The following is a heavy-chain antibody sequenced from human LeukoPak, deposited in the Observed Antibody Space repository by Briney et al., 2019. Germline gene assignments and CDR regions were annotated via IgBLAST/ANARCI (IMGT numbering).Heavy chain of an antibody. Sequence: SETPSLTCTVSGGSISSSGYYWGWIRQPPGKALEWIGSIYYSGSTYYNPSLKSRVTISVDTSKNQFSLKLSSVTAADTAVYYCARGRNLWFGELSYYFDYWGQGTLVTVSS. CDR1: GGSISSSGYY. CDR3: ARGRNLWFGELSYYFDY. V-gene: IGHV4-39*07. J-gene: IGHJ4*02. D-gene: IGHD3-10*01. CDR2: IYYSGST.